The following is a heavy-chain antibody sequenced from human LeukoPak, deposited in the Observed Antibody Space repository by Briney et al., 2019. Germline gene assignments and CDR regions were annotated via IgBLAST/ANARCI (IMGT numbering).Heavy chain of an antibody. CDR2: ISYDGSNK. CDR3: ARDFSSAMVTLPFDY. J-gene: IGHJ4*02. Sequence: PGGSLRLSCAASGFTFSNYAIHWVRQAPGKGLEWVAVISYDGSNKYYADSVKGRFTISRDNSKNTLYLQMNSLRAEDTAVYYCARDFSSAMVTLPFDYWGQGTVVTVSS. V-gene: IGHV3-30-3*01. CDR1: GFTFSNYA. D-gene: IGHD5-18*01.